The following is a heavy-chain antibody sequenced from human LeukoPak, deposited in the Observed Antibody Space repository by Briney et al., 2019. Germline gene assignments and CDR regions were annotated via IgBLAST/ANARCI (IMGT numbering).Heavy chain of an antibody. CDR1: GYTFTSYY. CDR2: INPSGGST. D-gene: IGHD6-6*01. V-gene: IGHV1-46*01. J-gene: IGHJ5*02. CDR3: ARESRVGIAARRDWFDP. Sequence: ASVKVSCKASGYTFTSYYMHWVRQAPGQGLEWTGIINPSGGSTSYAQKFQGRVTMTRDTSTSTVYMELSSLRSEDTAVYYCARESRVGIAARRDWFDPWGQGTLVTVSS.